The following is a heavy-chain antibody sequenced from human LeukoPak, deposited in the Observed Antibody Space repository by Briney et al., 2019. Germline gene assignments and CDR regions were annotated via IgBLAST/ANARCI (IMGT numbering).Heavy chain of an antibody. CDR1: GFTFRSYE. Sequence: GGSLRLSCAPSGFTFRSYEMHWVRLAPGKGLEWVSGISWDSGNIGYADSVKGRFTISRDNAKNSLYLQMNSLRPEDTALYYCAKELRIGTGCYDYWGQGTPVTVSS. CDR3: AKELRIGTGCYDY. V-gene: IGHV3-9*01. J-gene: IGHJ4*02. D-gene: IGHD6-19*01. CDR2: ISWDSGNI.